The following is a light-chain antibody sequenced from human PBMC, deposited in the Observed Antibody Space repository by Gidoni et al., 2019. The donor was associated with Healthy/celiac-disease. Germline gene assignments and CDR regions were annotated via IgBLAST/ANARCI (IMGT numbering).Light chain of an antibody. CDR1: QSVSSY. Sequence: ELLLKQHQATLSLSPGERPTLSCRACQSVSSYLAWYQQKPGQAPRLLIYDASNRATGIPARFSGSGSGTDFTLTISSLEPEDFAVYYCQQRSNWPSLTFGGGTKVEIK. V-gene: IGKV3-11*01. CDR3: QQRSNWPSLT. J-gene: IGKJ4*01. CDR2: DAS.